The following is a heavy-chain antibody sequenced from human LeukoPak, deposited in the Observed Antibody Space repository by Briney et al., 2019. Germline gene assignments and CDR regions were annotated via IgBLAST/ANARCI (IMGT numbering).Heavy chain of an antibody. J-gene: IGHJ4*02. CDR3: ARSLPYGTTWYGRSDF. Sequence: GGSLRLSCAASGFPFNAYWMTWVRQAPGKGLEWVANIRQEGDTKYYVDSVKGRFTISRDNAMNSLYLQMNSLRAEDTATYYCARSLPYGTTWYGRSDFWGQGTLVTVSS. V-gene: IGHV3-7*03. D-gene: IGHD6-13*01. CDR1: GFPFNAYW. CDR2: IRQEGDTK.